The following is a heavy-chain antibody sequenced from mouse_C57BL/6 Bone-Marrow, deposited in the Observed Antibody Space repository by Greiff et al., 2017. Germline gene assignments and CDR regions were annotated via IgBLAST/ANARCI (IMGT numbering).Heavy chain of an antibody. CDR3: ELGRFFFDY. CDR2: IHPNSGST. J-gene: IGHJ2*01. D-gene: IGHD4-1*01. CDR1: GYTFTSYW. Sequence: VQLQQPGAELVKPGASVTLSCKASGYTFTSYWMHWVKQTPGQGLEWIGIIHPNSGSTTYNEKFKSKATLTVDKSSSTAYMQLSSLTSEDSAVYSCELGRFFFDYWGQGTTLTVSS. V-gene: IGHV1-64*01.